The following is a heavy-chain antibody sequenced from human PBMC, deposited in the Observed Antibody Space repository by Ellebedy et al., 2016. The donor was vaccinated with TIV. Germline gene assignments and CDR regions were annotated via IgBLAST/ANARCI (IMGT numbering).Heavy chain of an antibody. CDR3: AGGSSRRYGMDV. CDR2: MYYGGNT. D-gene: IGHD3-10*01. CDR1: GGSISGYY. V-gene: IGHV4-59*01. Sequence: GSLRLSXTVSGGSISGYYWSWIRQPPGKGLEWIGYMYYGGNTKYNPSLKSRVTISVDTSKNQFSLNLSSVTAADTAVYYCAGGSSRRYGMDVWGQGTPVSVSS. J-gene: IGHJ6*02.